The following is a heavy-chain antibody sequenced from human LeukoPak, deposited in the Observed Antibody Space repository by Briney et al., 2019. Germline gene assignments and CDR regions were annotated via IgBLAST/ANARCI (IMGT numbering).Heavy chain of an antibody. V-gene: IGHV1-2*04. CDR2: INPNSGGT. J-gene: IGHJ4*02. CDR1: GYTFTGYY. D-gene: IGHD3-10*01. Sequence: ASVKVSCKASGYTFTGYYMHWVRQAPGQGLEWMGWINPNSGGTNYAQKFQGCVTMTRDTSISTAYMELSRLRSDDTAVYYCARGGMVRGVLGDYWGQGTLVTVSS. CDR3: ARGGMVRGVLGDY.